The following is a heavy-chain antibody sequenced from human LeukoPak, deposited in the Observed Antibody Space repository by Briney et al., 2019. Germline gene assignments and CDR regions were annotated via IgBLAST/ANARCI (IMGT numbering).Heavy chain of an antibody. Sequence: GGSLRLSCAASGFTFSSYGMHWVRQAPGKGLEWVAFIRYDGSNKYYADSVKGRFTISRDNAKNSLYLQMNSLRAEDTAVYYCATYRQVLLPFESWGQGTLVTVSS. CDR1: GFTFSSYG. D-gene: IGHD5-18*01. CDR3: ATYRQVLLPFES. V-gene: IGHV3-30*02. CDR2: IRYDGSNK. J-gene: IGHJ4*02.